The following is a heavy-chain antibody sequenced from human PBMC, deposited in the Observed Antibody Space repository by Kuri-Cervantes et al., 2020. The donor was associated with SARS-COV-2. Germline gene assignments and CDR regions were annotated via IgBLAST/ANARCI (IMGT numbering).Heavy chain of an antibody. V-gene: IGHV3-48*03. Sequence: GGSLRLSCAASHFTFSSYAFHWIRQAPGKGLEWVSYISSSGSTIYYADSVKGRFTISRDNAKNSLYLQMNSLRAEDTAVYYCASAVPGYYDSSGYYDYWGQGTLVTVSS. J-gene: IGHJ4*02. CDR1: HFTFSSYA. CDR3: ASAVPGYYDSSGYYDY. D-gene: IGHD3-22*01. CDR2: ISSSGSTI.